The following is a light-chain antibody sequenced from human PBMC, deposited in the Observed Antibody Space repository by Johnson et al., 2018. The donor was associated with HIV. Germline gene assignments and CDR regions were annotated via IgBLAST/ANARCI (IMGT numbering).Light chain of an antibody. Sequence: QSVLTQPPSVSAAPGQKVTIYCSGSSSNIGKNYVSWYQQLPGTAPKLLIFDNHKRPSGIPDRFSVSKSGTSATLGITGLQTGDEADYYCGTWDSSLSAYVFGTGTKVTGL. CDR2: DNH. J-gene: IGLJ1*01. V-gene: IGLV1-51*01. CDR1: SSNIGKNY. CDR3: GTWDSSLSAYV.